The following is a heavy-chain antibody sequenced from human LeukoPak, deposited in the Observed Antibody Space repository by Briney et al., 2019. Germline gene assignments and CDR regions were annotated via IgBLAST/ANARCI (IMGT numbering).Heavy chain of an antibody. J-gene: IGHJ4*02. Sequence: KTSETLSLTCTVSGVSIISSNYYWGWFRQPPGKGLQWIASVFYTGTTRHNPSLKSRVTISVDTSKNEFSLSLSSVTAEDTATYYCARRLGSSADGILKYYFDYWGQGTLVTVSS. CDR2: VFYTGTT. D-gene: IGHD6-13*01. CDR1: GVSIISSNYY. V-gene: IGHV4-39*01. CDR3: ARRLGSSADGILKYYFDY.